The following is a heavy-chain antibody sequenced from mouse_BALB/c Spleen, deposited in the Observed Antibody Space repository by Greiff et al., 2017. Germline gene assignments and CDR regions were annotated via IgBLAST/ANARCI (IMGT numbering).Heavy chain of an antibody. D-gene: IGHD2-3*01. V-gene: IGHV5-6*02. CDR2: ISSGGSYT. CDR1: GFTFSSYG. Sequence: EVMLVESGGDLVKPGGSLKLSCAASGFTFSSYGMSWVRQTPDKRLEWVATISSGGSYTYYPDSVKGRFTISRDNAKNTLYLQMSSLKSEDTAMYYCARHGDGYYVYYFDYWGQGTTLTVSS. CDR3: ARHGDGYYVYYFDY. J-gene: IGHJ2*01.